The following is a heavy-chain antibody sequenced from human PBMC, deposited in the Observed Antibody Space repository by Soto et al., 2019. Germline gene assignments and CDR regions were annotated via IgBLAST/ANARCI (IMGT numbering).Heavy chain of an antibody. D-gene: IGHD3-3*01. CDR2: IYPGDSDT. Sequence: GESLKISCKGSGYSFTSYWIGWVRQMPGKGLEWMGIIYPGDSDTRYSPSFQGQVTISADKAISTAYLQWSSLKASDTAMYYCARHTDFWSGYLEMGYYYMDVWGKGTTVTVSS. CDR3: ARHTDFWSGYLEMGYYYMDV. CDR1: GYSFTSYW. V-gene: IGHV5-51*01. J-gene: IGHJ6*03.